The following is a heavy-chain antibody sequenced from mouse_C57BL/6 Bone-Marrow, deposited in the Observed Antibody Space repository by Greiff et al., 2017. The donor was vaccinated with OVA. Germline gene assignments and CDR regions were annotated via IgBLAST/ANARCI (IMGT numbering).Heavy chain of an antibody. CDR2: IRNKANNHAT. V-gene: IGHV6-6*01. D-gene: IGHD6-1*01. CDR3: TPRPTWFAY. Sequence: DVKLVESGGGLVQPGGSMKLSCAASGFTFSDAWMDWVRQSPEKGLEWVAKIRNKANNHATYYAESVKGRFTISRDDSKSSVYLQMNSLRAEDTGIYYCTPRPTWFAYWGQGTLVTVSA. CDR1: GFTFSDAW. J-gene: IGHJ3*01.